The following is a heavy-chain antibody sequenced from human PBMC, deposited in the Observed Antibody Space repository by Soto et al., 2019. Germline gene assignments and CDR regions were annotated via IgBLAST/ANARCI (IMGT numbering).Heavy chain of an antibody. V-gene: IGHV5-51*01. CDR3: ARLKAYYYDSSGYPVANAFDI. J-gene: IGHJ3*02. D-gene: IGHD3-22*01. CDR1: GYSFTSYW. Sequence: LKISCKGSGYSFTSYWIGWVRQMPGKGLEWMGIIYPGDSDTRYSPSFQGQVTISADKSISTAYLQWSSLKASDTAMYYCARLKAYYYDSSGYPVANAFDIWGQGTRVTVSS. CDR2: IYPGDSDT.